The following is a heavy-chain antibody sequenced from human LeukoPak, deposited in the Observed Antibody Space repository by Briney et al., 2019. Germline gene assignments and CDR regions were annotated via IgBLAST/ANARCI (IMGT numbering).Heavy chain of an antibody. CDR3: ASLYTVDTAMADAFDI. Sequence: GGSLRLSCAASGFTFSSYSMNWVRQAPGKGLEWVSSISSSSSYIYYADSVKGRFTISRDNAKNSLYLQMDSLRAEDTAVYYCASLYTVDTAMADAFDIWGQGTMVTVYS. D-gene: IGHD5-18*01. CDR1: GFTFSSYS. CDR2: ISSSSSYI. V-gene: IGHV3-21*01. J-gene: IGHJ3*02.